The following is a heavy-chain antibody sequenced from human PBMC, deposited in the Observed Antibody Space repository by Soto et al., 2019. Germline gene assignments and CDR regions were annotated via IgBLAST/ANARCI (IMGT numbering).Heavy chain of an antibody. V-gene: IGHV4-31*03. D-gene: IGHD3-16*02. CDR1: GGSITSANYY. CDR3: ARMGLHLGELSRNWFDP. J-gene: IGHJ5*02. CDR2: IYSSGTT. Sequence: QVQLQESGPGLVKPSQTLSLSCSISGGSITSANYYWTWIRLFPGKGLEWIGYIYSSGTTHYNPSLKSRATISLDTTNNQFSLEVKSATAVDTAVYYCARMGLHLGELSRNWFDPWGQGSLVTVSS.